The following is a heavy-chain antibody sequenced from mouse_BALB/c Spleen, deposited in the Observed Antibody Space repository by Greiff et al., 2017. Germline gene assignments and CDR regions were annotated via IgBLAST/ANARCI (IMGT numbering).Heavy chain of an antibody. V-gene: IGHV5-6-2*01. CDR1: GFTFSSYY. D-gene: IGHD1-1*01. CDR3: ARRDYYGSSYAMDY. J-gene: IGHJ4*01. Sequence: DVKLVESGGGLVKLGGSLKLSCAASGFTFSSYYMSWVRQTPEKRLELVAAINSNGGSTYYPDTVKGRFTISRDNAKNTLYLQMSSLKSEDTALYYCARRDYYGSSYAMDYWGQGTSVTVSS. CDR2: INSNGGST.